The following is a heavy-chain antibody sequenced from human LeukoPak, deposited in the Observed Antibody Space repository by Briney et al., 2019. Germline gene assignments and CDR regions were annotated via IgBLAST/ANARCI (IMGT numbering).Heavy chain of an antibody. CDR2: ISGSDGST. CDR1: GFTFSSYA. Sequence: GGSLRLSCAASGFTFSSYAMSWVRQAPGKGLEWVSGISGSDGSTNYADSVKGRFTISRDNSKNTPYLQMNSLRAEDTAVYYCAKEGTAMAKDYWGQGTLVTVSS. D-gene: IGHD5-18*01. CDR3: AKEGTAMAKDY. J-gene: IGHJ4*02. V-gene: IGHV3-23*01.